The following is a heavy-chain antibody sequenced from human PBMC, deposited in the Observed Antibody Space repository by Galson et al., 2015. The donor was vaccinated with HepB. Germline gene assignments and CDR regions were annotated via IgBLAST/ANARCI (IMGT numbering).Heavy chain of an antibody. CDR3: AHMKRGAAPVFDI. CDR1: GFSLRTSGVG. V-gene: IGHV2-5*02. Sequence: PALVKPTQTLTLTCTFSGFSLRTSGVGVGWIRQPPGKALEWLALIYWDDDKRYNPSLKNRLTVTKDTSKNQVVLKMTNMDPVDTATYYCAHMKRGAAPVFDIWGQGTMVTVSS. D-gene: IGHD6-25*01. CDR2: IYWDDDK. J-gene: IGHJ3*02.